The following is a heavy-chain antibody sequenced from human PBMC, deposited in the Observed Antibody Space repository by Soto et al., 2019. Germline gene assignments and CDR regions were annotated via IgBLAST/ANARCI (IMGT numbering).Heavy chain of an antibody. CDR2: INSDGSST. CDR1: GFTFSSYW. CDR3: ASEVGEFDAFDI. Sequence: GGSLRLSCAASGFTFSSYWMHWVRQAPGKGLVWVSRINSDGSSTSYADSVKGRFTISRDNAKNTLYLQMNSLRAEDTAVYYRASEVGEFDAFDIWGQGTMVTVSS. D-gene: IGHD3-10*01. J-gene: IGHJ3*02. V-gene: IGHV3-74*01.